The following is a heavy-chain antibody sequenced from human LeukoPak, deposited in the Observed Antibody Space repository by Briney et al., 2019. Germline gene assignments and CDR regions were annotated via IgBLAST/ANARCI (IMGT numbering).Heavy chain of an antibody. CDR3: ARDSKSARPFYYYFYGLDV. CDR2: VNPHSGGT. J-gene: IGHJ6*02. V-gene: IGHV1-2*02. CDR1: GYTFTGYY. D-gene: IGHD1-1*01. Sequence: ASVKVSCKASGYTFTGYYLHWGRPAPGEGGEWMGWVNPHSGGTNYAQKFQGRVTMTRDTSTSTAYMELSGLRSDDTAVFYCARDSKSARPFYYYFYGLDVWGQGTTVTVSS.